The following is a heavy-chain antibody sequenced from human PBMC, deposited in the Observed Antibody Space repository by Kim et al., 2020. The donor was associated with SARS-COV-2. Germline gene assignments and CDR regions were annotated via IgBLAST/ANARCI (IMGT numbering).Heavy chain of an antibody. V-gene: IGHV5-51*01. CDR3: ARQGQQWLVGPLDF. D-gene: IGHD6-19*01. CDR1: GYSFTSYW. J-gene: IGHJ4*02. Sequence: GESLKISRKGYGYSFTSYWIGWVRQMPGKGLEWMGIIYPGDSDTRYSPSFEGQVTIPADKSISTAYLQLSSLKASDTAIYYCARQGQQWLVGPLDFWGRGTLVTVSS. CDR2: IYPGDSDT.